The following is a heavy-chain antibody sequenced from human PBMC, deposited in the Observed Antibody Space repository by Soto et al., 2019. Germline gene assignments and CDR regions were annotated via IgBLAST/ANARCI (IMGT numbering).Heavy chain of an antibody. CDR1: GFTFSSYA. D-gene: IGHD5-18*01. CDR3: AKWIQLQGYFDS. J-gene: IGHJ4*02. Sequence: EVQLLESGGGLVQPGGSLRLSCTASGFTFSSYAMSWVRQAPGKGLEWVSAISGSGGSTYYADSVKGRFTISRDNSKNTLYLEMNSLRDEDTAVYYFAKWIQLQGYFDSWGQGTLVTVSS. CDR2: ISGSGGST. V-gene: IGHV3-23*01.